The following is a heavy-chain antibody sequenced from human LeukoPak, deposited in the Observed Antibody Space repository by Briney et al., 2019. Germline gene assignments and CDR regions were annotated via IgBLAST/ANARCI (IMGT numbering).Heavy chain of an antibody. V-gene: IGHV4-39*07. Sequence: SETLSLTCTVSGGSISSSSYYWGWIRQPPGKGLEWIGSIYYSGSTYYNPSLKSRVTISVDTSKNQFSLKLSSVTAADTAVYYCARDHGYYYYYMDVWGKGTTVTVSS. CDR3: ARDHGYYYYYMDV. CDR2: IYYSGST. CDR1: GGSISSSSYY. J-gene: IGHJ6*03.